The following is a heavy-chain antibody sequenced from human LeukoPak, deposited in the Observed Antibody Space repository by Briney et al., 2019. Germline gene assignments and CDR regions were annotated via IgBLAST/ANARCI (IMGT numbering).Heavy chain of an antibody. D-gene: IGHD3-9*01. CDR1: GGTFSSYA. V-gene: IGHV1-69*04. CDR3: ARGYYDILTGSKGRFDY. J-gene: IGHJ4*02. CDR2: IIPILGIA. Sequence: SVKVSCKASGGTFSSYAISWVRQAPGQGLEWMGRIIPILGIANYEQKFQGRVTITADKSTSTAYMELSSLRSEDTAVYYCARGYYDILTGSKGRFDYWGQGTLVTVSS.